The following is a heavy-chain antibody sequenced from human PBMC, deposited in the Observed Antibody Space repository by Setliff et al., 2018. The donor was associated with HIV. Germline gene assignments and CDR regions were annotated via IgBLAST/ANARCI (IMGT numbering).Heavy chain of an antibody. CDR3: ARVADYADCLDN. J-gene: IGHJ4*02. CDR2: INTNTWNP. D-gene: IGHD4-17*01. V-gene: IGHV7-4-1*02. CDR1: GYTFTSYD. Sequence: ASVKVSCKASGYTFTSYDINWVRQAPGQGLEWMGWINTNTWNPKYAQGFTGRFVFSMDTSLTTARLQINSLRAEDSAFYYCARVADYADCLDNWGQGTLVTVSS.